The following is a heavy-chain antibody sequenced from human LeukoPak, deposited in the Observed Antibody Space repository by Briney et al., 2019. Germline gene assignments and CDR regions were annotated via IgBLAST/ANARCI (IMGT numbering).Heavy chain of an antibody. Sequence: SETLSLTCAVSDVSINSNAYYWGWIRQPPGKGLEWIASFYYTATTYYNPSLRRRVNISIDPSKNQFSLKLMSVTAADTAAYYCVRSAPTLGYCSTSSCSYWSFDLWGRGTLVTVAS. D-gene: IGHD2-2*01. CDR1: DVSINSNAYY. V-gene: IGHV4-39*07. CDR3: VRSAPTLGYCSTSSCSYWSFDL. J-gene: IGHJ2*01. CDR2: FYYTATT.